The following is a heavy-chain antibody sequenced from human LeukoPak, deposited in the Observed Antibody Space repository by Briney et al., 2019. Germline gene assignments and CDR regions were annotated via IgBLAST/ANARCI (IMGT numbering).Heavy chain of an antibody. CDR3: ARRVGATNPYFDY. J-gene: IGHJ4*02. Sequence: SETLSLTCTVSGYSISSGYYWGWIRQPPGQGLEWIGSIYHSGSTYYNPSLKSRVTISVDTSKNQFSLKLSSATAADTAVYYCARRVGATNPYFDYWGQGTLVTVSS. CDR1: GYSISSGYY. CDR2: IYHSGST. V-gene: IGHV4-38-2*02. D-gene: IGHD1-26*01.